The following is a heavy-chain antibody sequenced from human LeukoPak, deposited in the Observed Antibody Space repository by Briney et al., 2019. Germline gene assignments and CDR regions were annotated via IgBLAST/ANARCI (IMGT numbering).Heavy chain of an antibody. CDR3: ARGDGAFDI. J-gene: IGHJ3*02. V-gene: IGHV3-53*01. Sequence: GGSLRLSCAASGFTFSSNYMTWVRQAPGKGLEWVSVIYSGGGTYYTDSVKGRFTISRDNSKNTLYLQMNRLRAEDTAIYYRARGDGAFDIWGQGTMVTVSS. D-gene: IGHD5-24*01. CDR1: GFTFSSNY. CDR2: IYSGGGT.